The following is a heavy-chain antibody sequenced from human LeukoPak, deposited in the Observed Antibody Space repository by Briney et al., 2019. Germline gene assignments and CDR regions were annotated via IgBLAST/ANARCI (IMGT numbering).Heavy chain of an antibody. V-gene: IGHV3-48*02. CDR2: ISTTGPTI. J-gene: IGHJ4*02. D-gene: IGHD2-21*01. CDR1: GFTFSAYH. CDR3: ARVWQDYSGVDD. Sequence: PGGSLRLSCAASGFTFSAYHINWVRQAPGKGLEWISYISTTGPTIHYADSVKGRFAISRDNAKSSLYLQMNSLRDEDTAVYYCARVWQDYSGVDDGGQGTLVTVSS.